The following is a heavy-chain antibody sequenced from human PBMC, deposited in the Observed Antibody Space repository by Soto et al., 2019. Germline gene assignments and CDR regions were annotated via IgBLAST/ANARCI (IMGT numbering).Heavy chain of an antibody. Sequence: EVQLVESGGDLVQPGGSLRLSCAASGFTFSSYGMNWVRQAPGKGLEWISYISTSSLTIYYADSVKGRFTIYRDNVKNSVYLQMNILRGEDTAVYFCARIGSAGDYWGQGTLVTVSS. CDR1: GFTFSSYG. CDR3: ARIGSAGDY. D-gene: IGHD6-13*01. V-gene: IGHV3-48*01. J-gene: IGHJ4*02. CDR2: ISTSSLTI.